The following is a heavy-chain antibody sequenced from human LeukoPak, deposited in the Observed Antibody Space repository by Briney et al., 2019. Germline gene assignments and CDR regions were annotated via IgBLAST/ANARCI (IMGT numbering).Heavy chain of an antibody. V-gene: IGHV3-33*01. Sequence: PGGSLRLSCEASGFTFNTYGMHWVRQAPGKGLEWVAVMRSDGSDIYYADSVKGRFTISRDNSKNTLYLQMNSLRAEDTAVHYCARDQSPKWGSGERYFDYWGQGTLVTVSS. CDR1: GFTFNTYG. CDR3: ARDQSPKWGSGERYFDY. J-gene: IGHJ4*02. CDR2: MRSDGSDI. D-gene: IGHD7-27*01.